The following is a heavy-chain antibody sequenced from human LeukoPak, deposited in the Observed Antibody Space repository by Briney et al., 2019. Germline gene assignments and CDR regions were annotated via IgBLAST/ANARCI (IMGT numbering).Heavy chain of an antibody. CDR1: GGSISSSSYY. Sequence: SETLSLTCTVSGGSISSSSYYWGWIRQPPGKGLEWIGSIYYSGSTYYNPSLKSRVTISVDTSKNQFSLKLSSVTAADTAVYYCARRAIGYDSSGYYPNWCFDLWGRGTLVTVPS. CDR3: ARRAIGYDSSGYYPNWCFDL. CDR2: IYYSGST. V-gene: IGHV4-39*01. J-gene: IGHJ2*01. D-gene: IGHD3-22*01.